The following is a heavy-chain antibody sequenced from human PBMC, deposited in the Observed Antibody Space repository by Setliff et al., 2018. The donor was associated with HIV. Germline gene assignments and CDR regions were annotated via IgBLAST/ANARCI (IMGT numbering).Heavy chain of an antibody. J-gene: IGHJ4*02. Sequence: SETLSLTCTVYGGSISSYYWSWVRQPPGKGLEWIGYIYTSGRTNYNPSLKSRVTISLDTSKNQFSLKLPTVTAADTAVYYCARVSGDYYYFDYWGQGTLVTVSS. V-gene: IGHV4-4*09. D-gene: IGHD2-21*02. CDR1: GGSISSYY. CDR3: ARVSGDYYYFDY. CDR2: IYTSGRT.